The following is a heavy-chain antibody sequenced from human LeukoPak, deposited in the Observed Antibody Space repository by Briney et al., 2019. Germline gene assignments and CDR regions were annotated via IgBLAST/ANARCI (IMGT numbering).Heavy chain of an antibody. CDR3: ASYSSSRGDIEY. CDR2: IKQDGSEK. Sequence: GGSLRLSCAASGFTFSTFWMNWVRQAPGKGLEWVANIKQDGSEKHYLDSVKGRFTISRDNAKNSLFLQMNSLRAEDTAVYYCASYSSSRGDIEYWGQGTLVTVSS. J-gene: IGHJ4*02. D-gene: IGHD3-10*01. V-gene: IGHV3-7*02. CDR1: GFTFSTFW.